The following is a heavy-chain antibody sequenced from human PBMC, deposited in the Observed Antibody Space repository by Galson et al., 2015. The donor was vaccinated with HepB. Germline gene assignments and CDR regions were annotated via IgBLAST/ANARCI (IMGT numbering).Heavy chain of an antibody. CDR1: GFTFSSYS. D-gene: IGHD6-6*01. CDR3: ARGGVYSSSSARKYYYYMDV. J-gene: IGHJ6*03. V-gene: IGHV3-48*01. CDR2: ISSSSSTI. Sequence: SLRLSCAASGFTFSSYSMNWVRQAPGKGLEWVSYISSSSSTIYYADSVKGRFTISRDNAKNSLYLQMNSLRAEDTAVYYCARGGVYSSSSARKYYYYMDVWGKGTTVTVSS.